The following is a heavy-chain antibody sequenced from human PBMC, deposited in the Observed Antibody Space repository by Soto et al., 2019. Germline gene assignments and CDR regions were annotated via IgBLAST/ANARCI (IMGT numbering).Heavy chain of an antibody. CDR3: ARDSTGWRAGYDS. V-gene: IGHV3-11*05. J-gene: IGHJ4*02. CDR2: ISTSSSYT. Sequence: GGSLRLSCAASGFTFSDYYMSWIRQAPGKGLEWISYISTSSSYTNYADSVKGRFTISRDNAKNSLFLQMNSLRAEDTAVYYCARDSTGWRAGYDSWGQGTLVTVSS. CDR1: GFTFSDYY. D-gene: IGHD6-19*01.